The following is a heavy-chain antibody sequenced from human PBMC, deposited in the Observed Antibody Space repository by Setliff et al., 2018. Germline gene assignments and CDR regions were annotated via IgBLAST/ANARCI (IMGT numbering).Heavy chain of an antibody. CDR2: IYHLGNA. Sequence: PSETLSLTCAVSGYSISSGYYWGWIRQPPGKGLEWIGSIYHLGNAYYNPSLKSRVTMSVDTSKNQFSLRLTTVTAADTAVYYCVRQGADTGSNYDKYFRHWGQGTLVTVSS. CDR1: GYSISSGYY. CDR3: VRQGADTGSNYDKYFRH. V-gene: IGHV4-38-2*01. D-gene: IGHD1-26*01. J-gene: IGHJ1*01.